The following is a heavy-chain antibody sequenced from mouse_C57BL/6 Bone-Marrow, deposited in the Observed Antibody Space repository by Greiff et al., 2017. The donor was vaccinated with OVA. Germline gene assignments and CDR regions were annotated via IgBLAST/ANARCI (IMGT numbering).Heavy chain of an antibody. J-gene: IGHJ2*01. V-gene: IGHV8-8*01. CDR1: GFSLSTFGMG. CDR2: IWWDDDK. Sequence: QVTLKECGPGILQPSQSLSLTCSFSGFSLSTFGMGVGWLRQPSGMGLEWLAHIWWDDDKYYHPALKSRLTISTDTSKSQVFLKIANVDTADTATYYCARIGLRRGYYFDYWGQGTTLTVSS. CDR3: ARIGLRRGYYFDY.